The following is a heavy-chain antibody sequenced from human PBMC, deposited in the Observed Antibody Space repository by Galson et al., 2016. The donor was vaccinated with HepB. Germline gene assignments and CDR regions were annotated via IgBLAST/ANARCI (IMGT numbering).Heavy chain of an antibody. CDR3: ARPQSPYCSSTNCFYYGMDL. CDR1: GGTFSRYA. CDR2: IIPIFGTT. V-gene: IGHV1-69*13. Sequence: SVKVSCRASGGTFSRYAISWVRQAPGQGLEWMGGIIPIFGTTNYAQKFQGRVTITADESTSTAYMELSSLRSEDTAVYYCARPQSPYCSSTNCFYYGMDLWGQRTTVTVSS. D-gene: IGHD2-2*01. J-gene: IGHJ6*02.